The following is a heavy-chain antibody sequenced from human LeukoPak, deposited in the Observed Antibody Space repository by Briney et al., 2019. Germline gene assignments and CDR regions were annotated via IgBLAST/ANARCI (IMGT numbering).Heavy chain of an antibody. J-gene: IGHJ4*02. CDR1: GGSISSTNW. Sequence: SETLSLTCGVSGGSISSTNWWSWVRQPPGQGLEWIGELSLSGLTNYNPPLKSRVTMSLDKSKNHLSLTLTSVTAADTAVYYCSRESGAFSPFGYWGQGTLVTVSS. V-gene: IGHV4-4*02. D-gene: IGHD1-26*01. CDR3: SRESGAFSPFGY. CDR2: LSLSGLT.